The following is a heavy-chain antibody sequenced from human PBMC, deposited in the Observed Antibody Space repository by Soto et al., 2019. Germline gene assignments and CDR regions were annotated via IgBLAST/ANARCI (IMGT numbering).Heavy chain of an antibody. Sequence: QVQLVESGGGVVQPGRSLRLSCAGSGFIFKNYALNWVRQAPGKGLEWVASITRDGYNKYYADSVKGRFTISRDNSRDPLSLQMTALTLEDSSVYYCTKSSGGSSSVGMDYWGQGTRVTVSS. V-gene: IGHV3-30*04. CDR3: TKSSGGSSSVGMDY. J-gene: IGHJ4*02. D-gene: IGHD6-6*01. CDR2: ITRDGYNK. CDR1: GFIFKNYA.